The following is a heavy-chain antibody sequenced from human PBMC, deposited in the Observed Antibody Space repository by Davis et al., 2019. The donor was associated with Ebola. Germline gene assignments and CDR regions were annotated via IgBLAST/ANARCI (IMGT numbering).Heavy chain of an antibody. CDR1: GYTFTNYY. CDR3: ARDSFCTYGVCNDRDFDY. J-gene: IGHJ4*02. D-gene: IGHD2-8*01. Sequence: AASVKVSCKASGYTFTNYYMHWVRQAPGQGLQWMGWISPHNGNTKYAEKFQGRVTMTTDTSTSTAYMELRSLGSDDTAIYYCARDSFCTYGVCNDRDFDYWGQGTLVTVSS. CDR2: ISPHNGNT. V-gene: IGHV1-18*04.